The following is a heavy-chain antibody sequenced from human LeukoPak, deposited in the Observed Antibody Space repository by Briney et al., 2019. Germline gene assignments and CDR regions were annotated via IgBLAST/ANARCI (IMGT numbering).Heavy chain of an antibody. CDR1: GGSISSTNW. CDR3: SRESGAFSPFGC. Sequence: SETLSLTCGVSGGSISSTNWWSWVRQPPGQGLEWIGEISLSGLTNYNPSLKSRVTMSLDKSKNHLSLNLTSVTAADTAVYYCSRESGAFSPFGCWGQGTLVTVSS. CDR2: ISLSGLT. J-gene: IGHJ4*02. V-gene: IGHV4-4*02. D-gene: IGHD1-26*01.